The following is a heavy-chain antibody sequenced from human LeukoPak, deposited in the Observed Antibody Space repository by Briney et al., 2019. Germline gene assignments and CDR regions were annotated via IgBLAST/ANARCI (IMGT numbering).Heavy chain of an antibody. V-gene: IGHV3-21*01. CDR1: GFTFSSYS. D-gene: IGHD2-15*01. CDR2: ISSSSSYI. CDR3: ARECGGSCPHHYYYGMDV. Sequence: NPGGSLRLSCAASGFTFSSYSMNWVRQAPGKGLEWVSSISSSSSYIYYADSVKGRFTISRDNAKNSLYLQMNSLRAEDTAVYYCARECGGSCPHHYYYGMDVWGQGTTVTVSS. J-gene: IGHJ6*02.